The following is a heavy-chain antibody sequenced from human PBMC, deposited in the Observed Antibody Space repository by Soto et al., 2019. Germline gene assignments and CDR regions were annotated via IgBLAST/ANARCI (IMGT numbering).Heavy chain of an antibody. J-gene: IGHJ6*02. CDR3: ARKDTAMACYYYYGMDV. CDR1: GGTFSSYA. CDR2: IIPIFGTA. D-gene: IGHD5-18*01. V-gene: IGHV1-69*05. Sequence: QVQLVQSGAEVKKPGSSVKVSCKASGGTFSSYAISWVRQAPGQGLEWMGGIIPIFGTANYAQKFQGRVTITTDESTSKAYMELSSLRSEDTAVYYCARKDTAMACYYYYGMDVWGQGTTVTVSS.